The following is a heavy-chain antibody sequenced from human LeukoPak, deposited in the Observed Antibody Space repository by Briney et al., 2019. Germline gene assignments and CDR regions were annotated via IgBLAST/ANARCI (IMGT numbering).Heavy chain of an antibody. CDR2: INPSGGST. CDR1: GYTFTSYY. J-gene: IGHJ6*02. CDR3: AGSYGMDV. V-gene: IGHV1-46*01. Sequence: ASVKVSGKASGYTFTSYYMHWVRQAPGQGLEWMGIINPSGGSTSYAQKFQGRVTMTRDTSTSTVYMVLSSLRSEDTAVYSCAGSYGMDVWGQGTTVTVSS.